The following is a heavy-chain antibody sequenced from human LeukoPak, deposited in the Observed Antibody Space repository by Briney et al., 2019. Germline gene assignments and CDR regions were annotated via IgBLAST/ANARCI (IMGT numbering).Heavy chain of an antibody. J-gene: IGHJ4*02. V-gene: IGHV3-7*01. CDR2: IKHDGSEQ. CDR1: GFIFTSNR. Sequence: GGSLRLSCAASGFIFTSNRMNWVRQAPGKGLEWVANIKHDGSEQIYVDSVKGRFTISRDNSKNTLYLQMNSLRAEDTAVYYCARGDIRAADNEFDYWGQGTLVTVSS. CDR3: ARGDIRAADNEFDY. D-gene: IGHD6-13*01.